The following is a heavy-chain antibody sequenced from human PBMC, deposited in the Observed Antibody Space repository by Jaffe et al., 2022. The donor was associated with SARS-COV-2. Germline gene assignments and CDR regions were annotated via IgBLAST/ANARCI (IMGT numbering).Heavy chain of an antibody. D-gene: IGHD6-13*01. J-gene: IGHJ5*02. CDR1: GGSISSYY. Sequence: QVQLQESGPGLVKPSETLSLTCTVSGGSISSYYWSWIRQPPGKGLEWIGYIYYSGSTNYNPSLKSRVTISVDTSKNQFSLKLSSVTAADTAVYYCAGGIAAARGVWFDPWGQGTLVTVSS. CDR2: IYYSGST. V-gene: IGHV4-59*01. CDR3: AGGIAAARGVWFDP.